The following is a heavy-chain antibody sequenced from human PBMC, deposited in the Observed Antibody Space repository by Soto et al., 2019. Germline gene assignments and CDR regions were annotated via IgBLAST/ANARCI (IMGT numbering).Heavy chain of an antibody. Sequence: GGSLRLSCAASKVTLSYHWMHWVRQAPGKGLVWVSRIDDGSGTSYADSVKGRFTVSRDNAKNTLYLQMNSLRAEDTAVYYCTNVFDYWGPGTLVTVS. J-gene: IGHJ4*02. CDR3: TNVFDY. CDR2: IDDGSGT. CDR1: KVTLSYHW. V-gene: IGHV3-74*01.